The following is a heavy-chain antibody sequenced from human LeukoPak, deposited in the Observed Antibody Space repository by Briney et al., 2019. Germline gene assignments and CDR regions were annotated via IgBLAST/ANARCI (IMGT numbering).Heavy chain of an antibody. CDR3: AKEYGSSGYYYYYGMDV. CDR1: GFTFSDYY. CDR2: ISSSDSTI. V-gene: IGHV3-11*01. Sequence: PGGSLRLSCAASGFTFSDYYMSWIRQAPGKGLEWVSYISSSDSTIYYADSVKGRFTISRDNAKNSLYLQMNSLRAEDTAVYYCAKEYGSSGYYYYYGMDVWGQGTTVTVSS. D-gene: IGHD3-22*01. J-gene: IGHJ6*02.